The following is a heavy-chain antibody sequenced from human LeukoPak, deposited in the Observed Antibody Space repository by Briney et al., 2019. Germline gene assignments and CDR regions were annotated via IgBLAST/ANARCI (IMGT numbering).Heavy chain of an antibody. CDR1: EFTLFTYW. CDR2: ISGSGDTT. D-gene: IGHD2-21*01. V-gene: IGHV3-23*01. J-gene: IGHJ4*02. Sequence: GGSLRLSCAASEFTLFTYWMSWVRQAPGKGLEWVSAISGSGDTTYYADSVKGRFAISRDNSKNTLYLQMNSLRAEDTAVYYCAKEPLYYYWGQGTLVTVSS. CDR3: AKEPLYYY.